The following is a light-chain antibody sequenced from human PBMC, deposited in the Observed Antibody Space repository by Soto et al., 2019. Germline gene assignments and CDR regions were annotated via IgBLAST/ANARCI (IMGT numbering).Light chain of an antibody. CDR2: GAS. CDR1: QSVSSN. V-gene: IGKV3-20*01. CDR3: LHHGSSLWT. J-gene: IGKJ1*01. Sequence: CRASQSVSSNLAWYQQKPGQGPRLLIYGASSRATGIPDRFSGSGSGTDFTLTISRLEPEDFAMYYCLHHGSSLWTFGQGTKVDIK.